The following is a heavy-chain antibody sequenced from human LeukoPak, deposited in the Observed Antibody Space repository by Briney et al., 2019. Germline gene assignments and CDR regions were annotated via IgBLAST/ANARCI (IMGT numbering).Heavy chain of an antibody. D-gene: IGHD6-19*01. V-gene: IGHV1-46*01. Sequence: ASVKVSCKASGYTFTSYYMHWVRQAPGQGLEWMGIINPSGGSTSYAQKFQGRVTMTRDTSTSTVYTELSSLRSEDTAVYYCASRLLDSSGWYGNAFDIWGQGTMVTVSS. J-gene: IGHJ3*02. CDR2: INPSGGST. CDR1: GYTFTSYY. CDR3: ASRLLDSSGWYGNAFDI.